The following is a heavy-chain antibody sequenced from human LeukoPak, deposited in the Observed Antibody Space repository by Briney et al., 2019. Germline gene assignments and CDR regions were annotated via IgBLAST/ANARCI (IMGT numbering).Heavy chain of an antibody. Sequence: SVKVSCKASGGTFSSYAISWVRQAPGQGLEWMGGIIPIFCTANYAQKFQGRVTITADESTSTAYMELSSLRSEDTAVYYCARGGALYYDSSGYYLTWGQGTLVTVSS. D-gene: IGHD3-22*01. CDR1: GGTFSSYA. J-gene: IGHJ4*02. V-gene: IGHV1-69*13. CDR2: IIPIFCTA. CDR3: ARGGALYYDSSGYYLT.